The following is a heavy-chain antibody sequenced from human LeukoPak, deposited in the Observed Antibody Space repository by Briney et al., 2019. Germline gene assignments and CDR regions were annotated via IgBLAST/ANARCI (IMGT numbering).Heavy chain of an antibody. D-gene: IGHD3-10*01. V-gene: IGHV3-23*01. CDR3: AKHERYYSGSGSFLDC. Sequence: GGSLRLSCAASGFTFSSYAMSWVRQAPGKGLEWVSAISGSGGGTYYADSVKGRFTISRDNSKNTLYLQMNSPRAEDTAEYYCAKHERYYSGSGSFLDCWGQGTLVTVSS. CDR1: GFTFSSYA. CDR2: ISGSGGGT. J-gene: IGHJ4*02.